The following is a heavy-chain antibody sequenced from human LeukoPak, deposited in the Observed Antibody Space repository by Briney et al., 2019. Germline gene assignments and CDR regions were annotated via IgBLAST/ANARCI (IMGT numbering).Heavy chain of an antibody. D-gene: IGHD1-7*01. CDR3: ARGDWNSPGGFDY. J-gene: IGHJ4*02. Sequence: GGSLRLSCAASGFIFSSYWMTWVRQAPGKGLEWVANIKQTGSENSYVDSVKGRFTISRDNAKNSLYLQMNSLRAEDTAVYYCARGDWNSPGGFDYWGQGTLVTVSS. CDR1: GFIFSSYW. V-gene: IGHV3-7*01. CDR2: IKQTGSEN.